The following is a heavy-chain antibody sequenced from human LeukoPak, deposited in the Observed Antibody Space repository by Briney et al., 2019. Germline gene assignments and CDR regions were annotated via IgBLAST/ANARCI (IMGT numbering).Heavy chain of an antibody. V-gene: IGHV4-34*01. Sequence: SETLSLTCAVYGGSFSGYYWSWIRQPPGKGLEWIGEINHSGSTNYNPSLKSRVTISVDTSKNQFSLKLSSVTAANTAVYYCARGLGAGDRVGATVDYWGQGTLVTVSS. CDR2: INHSGST. CDR3: ARGLGAGDRVGATVDY. CDR1: GGSFSGYY. D-gene: IGHD1-26*01. J-gene: IGHJ4*02.